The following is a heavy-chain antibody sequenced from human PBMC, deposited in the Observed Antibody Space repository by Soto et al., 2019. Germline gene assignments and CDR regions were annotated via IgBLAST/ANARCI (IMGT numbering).Heavy chain of an antibody. CDR2: IYYSGST. J-gene: IGHJ6*02. V-gene: IGHV4-30-4*01. CDR1: GGSISSGDYY. D-gene: IGHD1-20*01. Sequence: PSETLSLTCTVSGGSISSGDYYWSWIRQPPGKGLEWIGYIYYSGSTYYNPSLKSRVTISVDTSKNQFSLKLSSVTAADTAAYYCARDRRDNWNPSGMDVWGQGTTVTVSS. CDR3: ARDRRDNWNPSGMDV.